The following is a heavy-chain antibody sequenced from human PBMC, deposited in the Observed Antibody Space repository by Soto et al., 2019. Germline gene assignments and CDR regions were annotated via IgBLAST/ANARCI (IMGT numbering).Heavy chain of an antibody. Sequence: EVQLLESGGGLVQPGGSLRLSCAASGFTFSTYAMNWVRQAPGKGLEWVSGISGSGDSTYYADSVKGRFTVSRDNSKNTLYLQMNSLRAAATAVFYCAKERSSGWSFDYWGPGTLVTVSS. CDR1: GFTFSTYA. J-gene: IGHJ4*02. CDR2: ISGSGDST. D-gene: IGHD6-19*01. V-gene: IGHV3-23*01. CDR3: AKERSSGWSFDY.